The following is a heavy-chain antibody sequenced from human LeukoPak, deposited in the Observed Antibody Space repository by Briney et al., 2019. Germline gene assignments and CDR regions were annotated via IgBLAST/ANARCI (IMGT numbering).Heavy chain of an antibody. J-gene: IGHJ4*02. CDR3: AGTWSFDY. Sequence: GGSLRLSCAVSGFTFSNDWMHWVRQAPGKGLLWVSRISGDGTTTNYADSVKGRFTISRDNAKDTLYLQMDSLRAEDTAVYYCAGTWSFDYWGQGTLVTVSS. V-gene: IGHV3-74*01. CDR2: ISGDGTTT. D-gene: IGHD2-15*01. CDR1: GFTFSNDW.